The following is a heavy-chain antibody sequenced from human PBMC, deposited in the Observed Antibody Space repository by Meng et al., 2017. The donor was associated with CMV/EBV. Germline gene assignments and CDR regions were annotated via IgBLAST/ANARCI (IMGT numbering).Heavy chain of an antibody. V-gene: IGHV1-2*02. CDR3: ARVNYYDSSGYYPYY. D-gene: IGHD3-22*01. Sequence: ASVKVSCKASGYTFTGYYMHWVRQAPGQGLEWMGWINPNSGGTNYAQKFQGRVTMTRDTSISTAYMELSRLRSDDTAVYYCARVNYYDSSGYYPYYWGQGTLVTVSS. J-gene: IGHJ4*02. CDR2: INPNSGGT. CDR1: GYTFTGYY.